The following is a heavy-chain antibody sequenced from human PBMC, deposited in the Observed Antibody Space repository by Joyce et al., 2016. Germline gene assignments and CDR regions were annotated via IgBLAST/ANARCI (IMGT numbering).Heavy chain of an antibody. CDR2: ISYDGNKK. CDR1: GFIINNIG. Sequence: QGQLEESGGGVVQPGTSLRLSCAASGFIINNIGFHWVRQAPGKVLDWVAVISYDGNKKYYGDSVKGRFTISRDNPKTTVYLQMYSLRAEDTAVYYCAKVGRGQLGKKDAFDIWGQGTMVTVSS. CDR3: AKVGRGQLGKKDAFDI. V-gene: IGHV3-30*18. J-gene: IGHJ3*02. D-gene: IGHD5-18*01.